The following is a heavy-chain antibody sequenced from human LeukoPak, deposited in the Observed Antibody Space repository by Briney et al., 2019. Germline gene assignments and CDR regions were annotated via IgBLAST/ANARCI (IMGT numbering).Heavy chain of an antibody. Sequence: PGGSLRLSCAASGFTFSSYSMNWVRQAPGKGLECVSSISSSSSYIYYADSVKGRFTISRDNAKNSLYLQMNSLRAEDTAVYYCARPEGYGSGSYYNYWGQGTLVTVSS. CDR3: ARPEGYGSGSYYNY. J-gene: IGHJ4*02. CDR2: ISSSSSYI. CDR1: GFTFSSYS. D-gene: IGHD3-10*01. V-gene: IGHV3-21*01.